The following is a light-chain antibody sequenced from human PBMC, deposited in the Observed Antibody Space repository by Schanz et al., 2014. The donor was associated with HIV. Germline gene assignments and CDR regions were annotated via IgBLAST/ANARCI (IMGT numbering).Light chain of an antibody. CDR2: RNN. J-gene: IGLJ3*02. Sequence: QSPLTQPPSASGTPGQRVTISCSGSSSNIGSNYVYWYQQLPGTAPKLLIYRNNQRPSGVPDRFSGSKSGTSASLAISGLRSEDEADYYCAAWDDSLSGRVFGGGTKLTVL. CDR1: SSNIGSNY. CDR3: AAWDDSLSGRV. V-gene: IGLV1-47*01.